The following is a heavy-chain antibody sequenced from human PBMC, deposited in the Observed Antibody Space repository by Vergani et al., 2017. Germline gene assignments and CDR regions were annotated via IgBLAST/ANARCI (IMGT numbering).Heavy chain of an antibody. CDR3: ARDGGDIVVVPAPDAFDI. CDR1: GFTFSSYG. V-gene: IGHV3-33*01. CDR2: IWDDGSNK. J-gene: IGHJ3*02. D-gene: IGHD2-2*01. Sequence: QVQLVESGGGVVQPGRSLRLSCAASGFTFSSYGMHWVRQAPGKGLEWVAVIWDDGSNKYYADSVKGRFTISRDNSKNTLYLQMNSLRAEDTAVYYCARDGGDIVVVPAPDAFDIWGQGTMVTVSS.